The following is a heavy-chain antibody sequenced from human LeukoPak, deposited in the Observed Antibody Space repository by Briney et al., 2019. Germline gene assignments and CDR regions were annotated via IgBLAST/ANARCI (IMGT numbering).Heavy chain of an antibody. CDR2: IYYSGGT. J-gene: IGHJ4*02. D-gene: IGHD5-12*01. V-gene: IGHV4-59*02. Sequence: GSLRLSCAASGFTVSSYYWSWIRQPPGKGLEWIGYIYYSGGTNYNPSLKSRVTISVDTSKNQFSLKLSSVTAADTAVYYCARDGGYSGYDRFDYWGQGTLVTVSS. CDR1: GFTVSSYY. CDR3: ARDGGYSGYDRFDY.